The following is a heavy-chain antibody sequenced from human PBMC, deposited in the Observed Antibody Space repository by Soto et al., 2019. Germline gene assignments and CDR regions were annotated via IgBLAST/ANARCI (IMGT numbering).Heavy chain of an antibody. V-gene: IGHV4-31*03. Sequence: SETLSLTCTVSGGSISSGGYYWSWIRQHPGKGLEWIGYIYYSGSTYYNPSLKSRVTISVDTSKNQFSLKLSSVTAADTAVYYCASLTYYDILTGYYAFDIWGQGTMVTVSS. CDR2: IYYSGST. J-gene: IGHJ3*02. CDR3: ASLTYYDILTGYYAFDI. CDR1: GGSISSGGYY. D-gene: IGHD3-9*01.